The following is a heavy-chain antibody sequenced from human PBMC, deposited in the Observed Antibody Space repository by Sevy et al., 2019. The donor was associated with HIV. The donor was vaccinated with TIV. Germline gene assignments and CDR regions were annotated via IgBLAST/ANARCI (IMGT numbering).Heavy chain of an antibody. V-gene: IGHV3-11*01. CDR2: ISTTGSAI. CDR3: VGRRYSYSFSWSYHFDF. D-gene: IGHD5-18*01. CDR1: GFTFSDYY. J-gene: IGHJ4*02. Sequence: GGSLRLSCAASGFTFSDYYMNWIRQAPGKGLEWISYISTTGSAINYANSVKGRFAISRDNSKNSLYLQMNSLRAEDKAVYFCVGRRYSYSFSWSYHFDFWGQGTVVTVSS.